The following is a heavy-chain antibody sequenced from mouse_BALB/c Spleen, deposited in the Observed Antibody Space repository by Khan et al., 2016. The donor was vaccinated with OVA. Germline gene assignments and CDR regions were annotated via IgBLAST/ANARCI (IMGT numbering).Heavy chain of an antibody. CDR3: ERRGAARATWDYFDY. D-gene: IGHD3-1*01. CDR2: TFPGGGYT. Sequence: VKLVESGAELVRPGTSVKMSCKAAGYTFTNYWIGWVKQRPGHGLEWIGDTFPGGGYTNYNEKFKGKATLTADTSSSTAYMQLSGLTSEDSAIYYCERRGAARATWDYFDYWGQGTTLTVSS. CDR1: GYTFTNYW. V-gene: IGHV1-63*02. J-gene: IGHJ2*01.